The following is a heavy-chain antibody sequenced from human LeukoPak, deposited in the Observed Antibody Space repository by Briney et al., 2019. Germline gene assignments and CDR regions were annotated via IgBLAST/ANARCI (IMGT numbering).Heavy chain of an antibody. D-gene: IGHD2-21*02. CDR2: IRSNAYGGTT. CDR3: TRGRIIVVVTALPSYFDY. V-gene: IGHV3-49*03. CDR1: GFTFGDYA. Sequence: RSLRLSCTASGFTFGDYAMSWFRQAPGKGLELVGFIRSNAYGGTTEYAASVKGRFTISRDDSKSIAYLQMNSLKTEDTAVYYCTRGRIIVVVTALPSYFDYWGQGTLVTVSS. J-gene: IGHJ4*02.